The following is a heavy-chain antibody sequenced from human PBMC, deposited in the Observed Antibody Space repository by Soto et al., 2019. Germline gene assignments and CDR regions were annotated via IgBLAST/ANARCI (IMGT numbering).Heavy chain of an antibody. Sequence: GGAFRDCCAASGFTFRDYYMSWIRQAPGKVLERVSYISSSGTTIFYAYSLRGRFTIPRDNSNKSLYLQMNSLRGEDTAVYYVGREPSNWNYCFYTWGQGTLLTVSS. V-gene: IGHV3-11*01. D-gene: IGHD1-7*01. CDR2: ISSSGTTI. J-gene: IGHJ1*01. CDR1: GFTFRDYY. CDR3: GREPSNWNYCFYT.